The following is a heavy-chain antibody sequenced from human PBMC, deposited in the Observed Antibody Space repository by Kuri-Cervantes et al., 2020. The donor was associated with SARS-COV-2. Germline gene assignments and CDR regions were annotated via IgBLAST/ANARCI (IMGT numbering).Heavy chain of an antibody. CDR1: GFTFSSYS. CDR2: ISSSSSYI. J-gene: IGHJ3*02. D-gene: IGHD3-9*01. CDR3: ARDQGPRLRYFDWLLSYAFDI. Sequence: LSLTCAASGFTFSSYSMNWVRQAPGKGLEWVSSISSSSSYIYYADSVKGRFTISRDNAKNSLYLQMNSLRAEDTAVYYCARDQGPRLRYFDWLLSYAFDIWGQGTMVTVSS. V-gene: IGHV3-21*04.